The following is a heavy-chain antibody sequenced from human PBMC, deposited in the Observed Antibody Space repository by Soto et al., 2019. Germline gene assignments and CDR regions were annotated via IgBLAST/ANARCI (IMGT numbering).Heavy chain of an antibody. J-gene: IGHJ4*02. CDR1: GLTFSNYA. Sequence: EVRLLESGGGLVKPGGSLRLSCATSGLTFSNYAMSWVRQAPGGGLEWVSSMSGSSSTTYYADSVRGRFTISRDRSKNTLYLQMSSLRAEDTALYYCAKNQEWEPPRVIDFWGQGTLVTVSS. CDR3: AKNQEWEPPRVIDF. V-gene: IGHV3-23*01. D-gene: IGHD1-26*01. CDR2: MSGSSSTT.